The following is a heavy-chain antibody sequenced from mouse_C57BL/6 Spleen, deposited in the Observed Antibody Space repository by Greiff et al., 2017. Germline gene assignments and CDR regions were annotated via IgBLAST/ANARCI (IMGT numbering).Heavy chain of an antibody. Sequence: EVKLQESGPGLVKPSQSLSLTCSVTGYSITSGYYWNWIRQFPGNKLEWMGYISYDGSNNYNPSLKNRISITRDPSKNQFFLKLNSVTTEDTATYYCARGSGYFAYWGQGTLVTVSA. J-gene: IGHJ3*01. V-gene: IGHV3-6*01. D-gene: IGHD3-2*02. CDR2: ISYDGSN. CDR1: GYSITSGYY. CDR3: ARGSGYFAY.